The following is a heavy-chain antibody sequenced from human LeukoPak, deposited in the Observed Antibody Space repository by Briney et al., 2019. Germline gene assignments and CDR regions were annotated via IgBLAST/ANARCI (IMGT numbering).Heavy chain of an antibody. V-gene: IGHV3-64*01. CDR2: ISSDGGTT. CDR1: GFTFGRYA. J-gene: IGHJ3*02. Sequence: PGGSLRLSCAASGFTFGRYAMQWVRQAPGKGLEFVSTISSDGGTTFYASSVKGRFTISRDNSKNTLYLQMGSLRAEDVALYYCARNYYDTTGPFAAFDIWGQGTMVTVSS. D-gene: IGHD3-22*01. CDR3: ARNYYDTTGPFAAFDI.